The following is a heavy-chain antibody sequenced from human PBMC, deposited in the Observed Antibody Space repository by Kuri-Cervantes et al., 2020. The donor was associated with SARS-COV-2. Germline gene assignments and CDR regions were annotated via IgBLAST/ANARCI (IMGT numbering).Heavy chain of an antibody. CDR2: IKQDGSEK. CDR1: GFTFSSYW. J-gene: IGHJ4*02. CDR3: ARGYYDSSGYYPLFDY. D-gene: IGHD3-22*01. Sequence: GESLKISCAASGFTFSSYWMSWVRQAPGKGLKWVANIKQDGSEKYYVDSVKGRFTISRDNAKNSLYLQMNSLRAEDTAVYYCARGYYDSSGYYPLFDYWGQGTLVTVSS. V-gene: IGHV3-7*01.